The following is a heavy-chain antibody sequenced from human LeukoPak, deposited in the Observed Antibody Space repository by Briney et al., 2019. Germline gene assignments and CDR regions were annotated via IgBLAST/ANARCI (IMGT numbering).Heavy chain of an antibody. CDR2: ISSSISYI. V-gene: IGHV3-21*01. CDR1: GFTSSSYS. Sequence: GGSLSLSRPASGFTSSSYSMKWARQAPGKGLEWDLSISSSISYIYYAASVKGRLTTSRITTKNSLYLQMNSLRAEDTAVYYCAREEYSGSYYFDYWGQGTLVTVSS. J-gene: IGHJ4*02. D-gene: IGHD1-26*01. CDR3: AREEYSGSYYFDY.